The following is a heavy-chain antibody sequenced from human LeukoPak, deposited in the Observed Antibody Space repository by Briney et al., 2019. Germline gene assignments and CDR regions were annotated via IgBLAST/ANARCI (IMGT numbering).Heavy chain of an antibody. J-gene: IGHJ4*02. CDR1: GGSISSYY. CDR3: NMNYYDSSGYYYDY. D-gene: IGHD3-22*01. CDR2: IYYSGST. V-gene: IGHV4-59*08. Sequence: SETLSLTCTVSGGSISSYYWSWIRQPPGKGLEWIGYIYYSGSTNYNPSLKSRVTISVDTSKNQFSLKLSSVTAADTAVYYCNMNYYDSSGYYYDYWGQGTLVTVSS.